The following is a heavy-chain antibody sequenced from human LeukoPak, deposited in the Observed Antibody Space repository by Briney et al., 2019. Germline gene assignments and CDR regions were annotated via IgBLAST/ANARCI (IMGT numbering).Heavy chain of an antibody. CDR2: IYHSGST. V-gene: IGHV4-4*02. CDR3: AREPYYRGGPGPEPYD. D-gene: IGHD4-23*01. CDR1: GGSISSSNW. Sequence: SETLSLTCAVSGGSISSSNWWSWVRQPPGKGLEWIGEIYHSGSTNYNPSLKSRVTISVDKSKNQFSLKLSSVTAADTAVYYCAREPYYRGGPGPEPYDWGQGTLVTVSS. J-gene: IGHJ4*02.